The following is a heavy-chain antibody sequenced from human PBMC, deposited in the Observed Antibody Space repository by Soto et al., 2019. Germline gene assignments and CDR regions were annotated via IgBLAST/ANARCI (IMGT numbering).Heavy chain of an antibody. CDR3: ARRDGVSAAGNYYCYMDV. CDR2: ISAYNGYT. J-gene: IGHJ6*03. Sequence: ASVKVSCKASGYTFSSYGISWVRQAPGQGLEWMGWISAYNGYTNYAQKLQGRVTMTTDTSTSTAYMELRSLSSDDTAVYYCARRDGVSAAGNYYCYMDVWGKGTTVTVSS. CDR1: GYTFSSYG. D-gene: IGHD6-13*01. V-gene: IGHV1-18*01.